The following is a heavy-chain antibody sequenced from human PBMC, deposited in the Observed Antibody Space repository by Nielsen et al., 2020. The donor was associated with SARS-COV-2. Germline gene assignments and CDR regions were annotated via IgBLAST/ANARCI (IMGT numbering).Heavy chain of an antibody. CDR2: IYYSGST. J-gene: IGHJ4*02. V-gene: IGHV4-59*01. CDR1: GGSISSYY. Sequence: SETLSLTCTVSGGSISSYYWSWIRQPPGKGLEWIGYIYYSGSTNYNPSLKSRVTISVDTSKNQFSLKLSSVTAADTAIYYCARGPGALSHSGEDYWGQGTLVTVTS. CDR3: ARGPGALSHSGEDY. D-gene: IGHD1-26*01.